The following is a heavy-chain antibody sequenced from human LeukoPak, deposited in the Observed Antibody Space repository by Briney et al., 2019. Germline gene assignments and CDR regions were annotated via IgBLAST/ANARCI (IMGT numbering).Heavy chain of an antibody. CDR1: GGSFNGYY. V-gene: IGHV4-34*01. CDR2: INHSGST. CDR3: ARGRRDSSSWYLPYYYYGMDV. D-gene: IGHD6-13*01. J-gene: IGHJ6*02. Sequence: SETLSLTCAVYGGSFNGYYWSWIRQPPGKGLEWIGEINHSGSTNYNPSLKSRVTISVDTSKNQFSLKLSSVTAADTAVYYCARGRRDSSSWYLPYYYYGMDVWGQGTTVTVSS.